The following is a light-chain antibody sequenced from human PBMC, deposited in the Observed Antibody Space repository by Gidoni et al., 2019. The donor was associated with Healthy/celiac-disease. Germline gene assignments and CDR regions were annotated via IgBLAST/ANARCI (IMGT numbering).Light chain of an antibody. J-gene: IGLJ2*01. Sequence: QSAPTQPASVSGSPGQSSTISCTGTSSDVGGYNYVSWYQQHPGKAPKLIIYDVSNRPSGVSNRFSGSKSGTTASLTISGLQAEDEADYYCSSYTSSSTLVFGGGTKLTVL. CDR1: SSDVGGYNY. CDR3: SSYTSSSTLV. V-gene: IGLV2-14*03. CDR2: DVS.